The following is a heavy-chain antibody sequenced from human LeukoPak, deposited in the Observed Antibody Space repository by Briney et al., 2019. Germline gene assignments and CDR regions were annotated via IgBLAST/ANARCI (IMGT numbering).Heavy chain of an antibody. V-gene: IGHV1-18*01. D-gene: IGHD2-2*01. CDR2: ISAYNGNT. J-gene: IGHJ4*02. Sequence: ASVKVSCKASGYTFTSYGISWVRQAPGQGLEWMGWISAYNGNTNYAQKLQGRVTMTTDTSTSTAYMELRSLRSEDTAVYYCARDLADCSRKTCYNGEGYFDYWGQGTLVTVSS. CDR1: GYTFTSYG. CDR3: ARDLADCSRKTCYNGEGYFDY.